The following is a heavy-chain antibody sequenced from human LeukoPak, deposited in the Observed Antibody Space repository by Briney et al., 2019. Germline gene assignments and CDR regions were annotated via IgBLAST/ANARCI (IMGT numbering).Heavy chain of an antibody. Sequence: ASVKVPFKPSGYTFTSYYMHWVPPAPGQRLEWMGIINPSGGSTSYPQNFPGRVTMLRDTSTSPVYLELDSLRSQDHAQDYWARLVGVLDAFDIWGQGTMVTVSS. V-gene: IGHV1-46*01. CDR2: INPSGGST. D-gene: IGHD2-2*01. CDR3: ARLVGVLDAFDI. CDR1: GYTFTSYY. J-gene: IGHJ3*02.